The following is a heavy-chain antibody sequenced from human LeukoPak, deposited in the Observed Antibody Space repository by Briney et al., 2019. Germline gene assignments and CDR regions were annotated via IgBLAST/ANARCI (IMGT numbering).Heavy chain of an antibody. D-gene: IGHD5-18*01. V-gene: IGHV4-59*01. CDR1: GGSISSYY. Sequence: PSETLSLTCTVSGGSISSYYGSWIRQPPGKGLEWIGYIYYSGSTNYNPSLKSRVTISVDTSKNQFSLKLSSVTAADTAVYYCARGTGYSNPDYWGQGTLVTVSS. CDR3: ARGTGYSNPDY. J-gene: IGHJ4*02. CDR2: IYYSGST.